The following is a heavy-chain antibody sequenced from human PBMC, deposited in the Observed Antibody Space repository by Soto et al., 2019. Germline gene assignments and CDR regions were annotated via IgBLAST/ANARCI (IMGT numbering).Heavy chain of an antibody. J-gene: IGHJ5*02. CDR3: ARDMHAGFTHYFDP. D-gene: IGHD1-26*01. V-gene: IGHV4-59*01. CDR2: VYFNGNT. Sequence: SETLSISRTVYAASFSKYSLTWIRQPTGKGLEWIGYVYFNGNTNYNPSVKRRVSISMDTSKNQLSLKLNSMTAEDTTVYYCARDMHAGFTHYFDPWGQGTLVTVSS. CDR1: AASFSKYS.